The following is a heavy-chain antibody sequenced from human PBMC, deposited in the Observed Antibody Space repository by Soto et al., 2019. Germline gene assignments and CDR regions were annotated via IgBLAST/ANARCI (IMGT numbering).Heavy chain of an antibody. V-gene: IGHV3-33*01. D-gene: IGHD5-12*01. CDR2: IWYDGSNK. J-gene: IGHJ6*03. CDR1: GFTFSSYG. Sequence: GGSLRLSCAASGFTFSSYGMHWVRQAPGKGLEWVAVIWYDGSNKYYADSVKGRFTISKDNSKNTLYLQMNSLRAEDTAVYYCARDRAPRPSSGYDSGHYYYYMDVWGKGTTVTVSS. CDR3: ARDRAPRPSSGYDSGHYYYYMDV.